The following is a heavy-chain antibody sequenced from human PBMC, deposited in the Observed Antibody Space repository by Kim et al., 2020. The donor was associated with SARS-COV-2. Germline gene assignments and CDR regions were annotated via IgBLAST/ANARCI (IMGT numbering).Heavy chain of an antibody. CDR3: ARGRDYDFSPPLMDV. CDR2: IYYSGST. Sequence: SETLSLTCTVSGGSISSGGYYWSWIRQHPGKGLEWIGYIYYSGSTYYNPSLKSRVTISVDTSKNQFSLKLSSVTAADTAVYYCARGRDYDFSPPLMDVWGQGTTVTVSS. D-gene: IGHD3-3*01. CDR1: GGSISSGGYY. V-gene: IGHV4-31*03. J-gene: IGHJ6*02.